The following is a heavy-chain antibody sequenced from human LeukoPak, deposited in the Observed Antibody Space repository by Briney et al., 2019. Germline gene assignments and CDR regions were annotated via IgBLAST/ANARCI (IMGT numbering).Heavy chain of an antibody. CDR2: TSDNGLST. Sequence: GGSLRLSCAASGFTFRNYAISWVRQAPGKGLEWVSSTSDNGLSTSYARSVKGRFTISRDDAKNTVYLQMNSLRAEDTAFYYCARNLTGYHQRLDYWGQGTLVTVSS. J-gene: IGHJ4*02. CDR3: ARNLTGYHQRLDY. CDR1: GFTFRNYA. D-gene: IGHD3-9*01. V-gene: IGHV3-23*01.